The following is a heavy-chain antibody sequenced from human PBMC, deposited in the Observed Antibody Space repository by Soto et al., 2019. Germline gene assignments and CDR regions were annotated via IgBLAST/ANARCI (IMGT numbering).Heavy chain of an antibody. CDR2: INPILSMS. J-gene: IGHJ4*02. CDR1: GDTFNFYS. D-gene: IGHD3-10*01. V-gene: IGHV1-69*02. Sequence: QVQLVQSGADVQRRGSSVRVSCKASGDTFNFYSINWVRQAPGLGLQWMGRINPILSMSNYAPRFQGRVTMTADKSTSTAYMELSSLRSEDTAMYYCATSYGSGYRAFDSWGQGALVTVSS. CDR3: ATSYGSGYRAFDS.